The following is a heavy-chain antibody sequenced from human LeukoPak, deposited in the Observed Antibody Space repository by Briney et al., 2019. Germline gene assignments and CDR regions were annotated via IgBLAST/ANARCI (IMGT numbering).Heavy chain of an antibody. Sequence: GRSLRLSCAASGFTFSSYGMHWVRQAPGKGLEWVAVISYDGSNKYYADSVKGRFTTSRDNSKNTLYLQMNSLRAEDTAVYYCAKNLYCSSTSCYDYWGQGTLVTVSS. J-gene: IGHJ4*02. CDR2: ISYDGSNK. D-gene: IGHD2-2*01. CDR1: GFTFSSYG. V-gene: IGHV3-30*18. CDR3: AKNLYCSSTSCYDY.